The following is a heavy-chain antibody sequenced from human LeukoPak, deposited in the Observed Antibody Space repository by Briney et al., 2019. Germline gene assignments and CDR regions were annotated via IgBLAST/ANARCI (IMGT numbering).Heavy chain of an antibody. Sequence: GGSLRLSCSASGFTFSSYAMSWVRQAPGKGLEYVSVISGSGGSTHYRDSVKGRFTISRDNSKNTLYLQMNSLRVEDTAVYYCAKDGTTTITFDYWGQGTLVTVSS. J-gene: IGHJ4*02. CDR1: GFTFSSYA. D-gene: IGHD1-1*01. V-gene: IGHV3-23*01. CDR3: AKDGTTTITFDY. CDR2: ISGSGGST.